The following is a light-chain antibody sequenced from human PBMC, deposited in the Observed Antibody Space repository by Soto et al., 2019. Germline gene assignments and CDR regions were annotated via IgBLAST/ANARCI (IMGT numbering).Light chain of an antibody. CDR3: HQYNSYPLT. J-gene: IGKJ2*01. V-gene: IGKV1-5*03. CDR2: KAS. Sequence: DIQMTQYPSTLSASGGDRVTITYRASQSISSWLAWYQQKPGKAPTHQIYKASSLESGVPSRFSGSGSGTEFSFSISTLQPDDFATYYCHQYNSYPLTFGQGTKLEIK. CDR1: QSISSW.